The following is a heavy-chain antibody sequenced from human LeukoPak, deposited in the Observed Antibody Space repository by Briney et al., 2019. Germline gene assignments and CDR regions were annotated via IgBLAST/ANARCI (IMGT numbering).Heavy chain of an antibody. CDR3: ARGRSSTYYGSGKPFDY. CDR1: GGSISSGSYY. CDR2: IYTSGST. J-gene: IGHJ4*02. V-gene: IGHV4-61*02. D-gene: IGHD3-10*01. Sequence: SETLSLTCTVSGGSISSGSYYWSWIRQPAGKGLEWIGRIYTSGSTNYNTSLKRRVTISVDTSKNQFSLKLSSVPAADTAVYYCARGRSSTYYGSGKPFDYWGQGTLVTVSS.